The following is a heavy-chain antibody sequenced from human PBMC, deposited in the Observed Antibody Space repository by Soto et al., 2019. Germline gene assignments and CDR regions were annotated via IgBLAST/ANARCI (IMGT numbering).Heavy chain of an antibody. Sequence: EVQLAESGGGLVKPGGSLRLSCAASGFSISSYSMNWVRQAPGKGLEWVSSISTSSHHSQYADSVRGRFTTSRDNAKNSLYLQMDSLRDEDTAVYHCVPDVVAIAATGYWGQGTLVTVSS. CDR2: ISTSSHHS. CDR1: GFSISSYS. J-gene: IGHJ4*02. V-gene: IGHV3-21*01. CDR3: VPDVVAIAATGY. D-gene: IGHD2-15*01.